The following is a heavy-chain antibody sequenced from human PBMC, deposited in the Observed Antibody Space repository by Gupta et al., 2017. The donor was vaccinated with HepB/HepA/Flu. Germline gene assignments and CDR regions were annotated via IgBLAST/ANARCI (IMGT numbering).Heavy chain of an antibody. Sequence: QVQLVESGGGVVQPGRSLRLSCAASGFTFSSYGLHWVRQAPGKGLEWVAVISYDGSDKHYGDSVKGRFTISRDNSKNTLYLHMSSLRVEDTAVYYCAKDISYCSSTSCYYMDVWGKGTTVTVSS. CDR1: GFTFSSYG. CDR3: AKDISYCSSTSCYYMDV. V-gene: IGHV3-30*18. J-gene: IGHJ6*03. CDR2: ISYDGSDK. D-gene: IGHD2-2*01.